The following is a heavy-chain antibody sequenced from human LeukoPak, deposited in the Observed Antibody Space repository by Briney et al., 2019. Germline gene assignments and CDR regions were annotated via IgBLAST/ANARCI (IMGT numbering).Heavy chain of an antibody. V-gene: IGHV4-39*07. CDR1: GVSISSSNSY. D-gene: IGHD3-10*01. CDR3: ARRSPYYYGSGRYYYYYYMDV. J-gene: IGHJ6*03. Sequence: SETLSLTCTVSGVSISSSNSYWGWIRQPPGKGLEWIGSIYYSGNTYYNASLKSQVSISIDTSKNQFSLKLSSVTAADTAVYYCARRSPYYYGSGRYYYYYYMDVWGKGTTVTVSS. CDR2: IYYSGNT.